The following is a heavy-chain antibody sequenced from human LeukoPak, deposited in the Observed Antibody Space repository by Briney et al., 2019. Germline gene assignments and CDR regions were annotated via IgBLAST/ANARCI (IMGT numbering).Heavy chain of an antibody. D-gene: IGHD6-19*01. CDR3: ARADPTRYFDL. CDR1: GYTFTSYY. V-gene: IGHV1-46*01. CDR2: INPSGGST. J-gene: IGHJ2*01. Sequence: GASVKVSCKASGYTFTSYYMHWVRQAPGQGLEWMGIINPSGGSTSFAQKFQVRVTMTRDTSTSTVYMELSSLRSEDPAVYYCARADPTRYFDLWGRGTLVTVSS.